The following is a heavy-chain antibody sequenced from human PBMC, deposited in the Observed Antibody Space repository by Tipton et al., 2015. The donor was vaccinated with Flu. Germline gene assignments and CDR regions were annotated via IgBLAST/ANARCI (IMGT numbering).Heavy chain of an antibody. V-gene: IGHV4-38-2*01. CDR2: ISQSGTT. D-gene: IGHD3-22*01. CDR3: AISDYDTTGYYFFDS. Sequence: TLSLTCSFSTYPISSVYYWGWIRQPPGKGLEWIGSISQSGTTYYNPSLKSRLSISVDTSKSQFSLKLSSVTAADTALYYCAISDYDTTGYYFFDSWGQGTLVTVSS. CDR1: TYPISSVYY. J-gene: IGHJ4*02.